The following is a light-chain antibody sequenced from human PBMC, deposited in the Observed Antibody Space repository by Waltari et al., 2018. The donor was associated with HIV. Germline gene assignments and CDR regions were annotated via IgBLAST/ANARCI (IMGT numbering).Light chain of an antibody. CDR3: QQYNDYWT. CDR2: KAS. CDR1: QSISSW. J-gene: IGKJ1*01. Sequence: DIQMTQSPSTLSESVGDRVTITCRASQSISSWLAWYQQKPGKAPKLLIYKASNLESGVPSRFSGSGSGTDFTLTISSLQPDDFATYYCQQYNDYWTFGQGTKVEIK. V-gene: IGKV1-5*03.